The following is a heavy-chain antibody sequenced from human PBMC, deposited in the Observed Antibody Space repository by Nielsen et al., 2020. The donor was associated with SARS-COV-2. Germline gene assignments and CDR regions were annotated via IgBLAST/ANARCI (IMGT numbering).Heavy chain of an antibody. V-gene: IGHV1-3*01. Sequence: ASVKVSCKASGYTFTSYAMHWVRQAPGQRLEWMGWINAGNGNTKYSQKFQGRVTITRDTSASTAYMELSSLRSEGTAVYYCARDSMVRGVIAYWGQGTLVTVSS. CDR1: GYTFTSYA. CDR3: ARDSMVRGVIAY. D-gene: IGHD3-10*01. J-gene: IGHJ4*02. CDR2: INAGNGNT.